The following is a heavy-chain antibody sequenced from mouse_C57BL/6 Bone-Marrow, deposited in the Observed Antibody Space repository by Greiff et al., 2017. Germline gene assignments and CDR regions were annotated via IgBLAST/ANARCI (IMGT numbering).Heavy chain of an antibody. V-gene: IGHV1-5*01. CDR2: IYPGNSDT. D-gene: IGHD1-1*01. CDR3: TSYCVSSYVWFAY. J-gene: IGHJ3*01. Sequence: VQLQQSGTVLARPGASVKMSCKTSGYTFTSYWMHWVKQRPGQGLEWIGAIYPGNSDTSYNQKFKGKAKLTAGPSATTAYLELSSLPNEDAAVYYYTSYCVSSYVWFAYWGQGTLVTVSA. CDR1: GYTFTSYW.